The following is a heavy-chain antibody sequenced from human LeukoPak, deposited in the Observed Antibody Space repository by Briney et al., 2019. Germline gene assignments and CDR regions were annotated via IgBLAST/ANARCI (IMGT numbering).Heavy chain of an antibody. V-gene: IGHV4-59*01. CDR3: ARVIDDFWSGYYPDYYYYYMDV. D-gene: IGHD3-3*01. CDR1: GGSISSYY. Sequence: SETLSLTCTVSGGSISSYYWSWIRQPPGKGLEWIGYIYYSGSTNYNPSLKSRVTISVDTSKNQFSLKLSSVTAADTAVYYCARVIDDFWSGYYPDYYYYYMDVWGKGTTVTVSS. J-gene: IGHJ6*03. CDR2: IYYSGST.